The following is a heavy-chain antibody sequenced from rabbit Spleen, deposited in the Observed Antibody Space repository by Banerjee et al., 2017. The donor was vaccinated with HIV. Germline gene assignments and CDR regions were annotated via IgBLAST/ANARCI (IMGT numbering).Heavy chain of an antibody. CDR2: IYIGNSAT. CDR1: GFTISSYH. J-gene: IGHJ4*01. Sequence: QEQLEESGGGLVTPGGTLTLTCTASGFTISSYHMCWVRQAPGKGLEWIACIYIGNSATAYANWAKGRFTISKTSSTTVTLQMTSLTAADTATYFCARDTDGGVGGYSDLNLWGPGTLVTVS. CDR3: ARDTDGGVGGYSDLNL. D-gene: IGHD7-1*01. V-gene: IGHV1S45*01.